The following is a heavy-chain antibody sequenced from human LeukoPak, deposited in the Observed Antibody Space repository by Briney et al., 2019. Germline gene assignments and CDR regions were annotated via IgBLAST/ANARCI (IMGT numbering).Heavy chain of an antibody. CDR2: IKPDGIDK. D-gene: IGHD5-24*01. J-gene: IGHJ3*02. V-gene: IGHV3-7*01. CDR3: ATISAQTFDI. CDR1: GFTFRNHW. Sequence: GGSLRLSCVGSGFTFRNHWVNWVRQSPRKGLEWVANIKPDGIDKYYVDSARGRFTVSRDNAKNSAFLQMNSLRADDTAIYYCATISAQTFDIWGQGTLVSVSS.